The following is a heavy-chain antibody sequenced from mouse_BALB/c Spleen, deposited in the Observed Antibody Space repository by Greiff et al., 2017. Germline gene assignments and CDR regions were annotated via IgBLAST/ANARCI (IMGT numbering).Heavy chain of an antibody. J-gene: IGHJ3*01. Sequence: EVKLQESGGDLVKPGGSLKLSCAASGFTFSSYGMSWVRQTPDKRLEWVATISSGGSYTYYPDSVKGRFTISRDNAKNTLYLQMSSLKSEDTAMYYCARAFYYDYDWFAYWGQGTLVTVSA. CDR1: GFTFSSYG. CDR3: ARAFYYDYDWFAY. CDR2: ISSGGSYT. D-gene: IGHD2-4*01. V-gene: IGHV5-6*01.